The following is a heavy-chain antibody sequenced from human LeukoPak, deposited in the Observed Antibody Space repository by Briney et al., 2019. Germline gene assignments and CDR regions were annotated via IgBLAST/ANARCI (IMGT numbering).Heavy chain of an antibody. Sequence: GGSLRLSCAASGFSFSVYWMHWVRQAPGKGLVWVSRINSDGSSTSYADSVKGRFTISRDNAKNTLYLQMNSLRAEDTAVYYCAKGDELNGYYFDYWGQGTLVTVSS. CDR3: AKGDELNGYYFDY. J-gene: IGHJ4*02. CDR2: INSDGSST. CDR1: GFSFSVYW. V-gene: IGHV3-74*01. D-gene: IGHD3-16*01.